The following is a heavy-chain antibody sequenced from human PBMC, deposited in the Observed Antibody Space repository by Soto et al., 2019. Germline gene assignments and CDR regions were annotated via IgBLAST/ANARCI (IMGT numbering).Heavy chain of an antibody. CDR3: ARDEANWASVYYYYMDV. Sequence: QVQLVESGGGLIKPGGSLRLSCAASGFTFSDYYMSWIRQAPGKGLEWVSYISSSGSNISYAVSVKGRFTISRDNAKNSLYLQMNSLRAEDTAVYSCARDEANWASVYYYYMDVWGKWTTVTVSS. CDR1: GFTFSDYY. D-gene: IGHD7-27*01. J-gene: IGHJ6*03. CDR2: ISSSGSNI. V-gene: IGHV3-11*01.